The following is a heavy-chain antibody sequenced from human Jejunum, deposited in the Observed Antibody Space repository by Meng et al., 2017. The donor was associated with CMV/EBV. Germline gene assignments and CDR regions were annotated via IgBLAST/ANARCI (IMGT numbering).Heavy chain of an antibody. D-gene: IGHD1-7*01. CDR2: INYSGGYT. CDR3: AKAPPIDVPPTTYLEPDS. V-gene: IGHV3-23*01. Sequence: FSNYGMSWVRRASGKGLEWVSSINYSGGYTYYANSVKGRFTISRDNSKNTLYLEMNSLRAEDTAIYYCAKAPPIDVPPTTYLEPDSWGQGTLVTVSS. CDR1: FSNYG. J-gene: IGHJ5*01.